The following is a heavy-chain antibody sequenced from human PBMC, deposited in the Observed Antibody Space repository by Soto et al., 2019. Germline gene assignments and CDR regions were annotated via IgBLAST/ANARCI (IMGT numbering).Heavy chain of an antibody. CDR2: ISSSGNSI. D-gene: IGHD4-17*01. J-gene: IGHJ5*02. CDR3: VRDDDYGGTNNWFDP. Sequence: QEQLVESGGGVVKPGGSLRLSCTASGFSFSDYYMSWIRQAPGKGLECIAYISSSGNSIYYADSVKGRFTVSRDNAKNSLYLHMISLTAEDTAMYYCVRDDDYGGTNNWFDPWGQGTLVTVSS. CDR1: GFSFSDYY. V-gene: IGHV3-11*01.